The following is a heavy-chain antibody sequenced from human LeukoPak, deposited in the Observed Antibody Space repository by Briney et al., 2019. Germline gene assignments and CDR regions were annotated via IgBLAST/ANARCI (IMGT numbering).Heavy chain of an antibody. V-gene: IGHV1-8*01. CDR2: MNPNSGNT. J-gene: IGHJ4*02. D-gene: IGHD3-9*01. CDR3: ARPRTLRYFDWLFNY. CDR1: GYTFTSYD. Sequence: GASVKVSCKASGYTFTSYDINWVRQATGQGLEWMGWMNPNSGNTGYAQKFQGRVTMTRNTSISTAYMELSSLRSEDTAVYYCARPRTLRYFDWLFNYWGQGTLVTVSS.